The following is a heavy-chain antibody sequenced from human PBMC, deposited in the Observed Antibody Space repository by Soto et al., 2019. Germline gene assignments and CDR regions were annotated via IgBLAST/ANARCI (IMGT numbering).Heavy chain of an antibody. D-gene: IGHD3-9*01. CDR1: GFTFSSYA. V-gene: IGHV3-30-3*01. CDR2: ISYDGSNK. Sequence: GGSLRLSCAASGFTFSSYAMHWVRQAPGKGLEWVAVISYDGSNKYYADSVKGRFTISRDNSKNTLYLQMNSLRAEDTAVYYCARDRRCFDWLPGGYYYGMDVWGQGTTVTVSS. J-gene: IGHJ6*02. CDR3: ARDRRCFDWLPGGYYYGMDV.